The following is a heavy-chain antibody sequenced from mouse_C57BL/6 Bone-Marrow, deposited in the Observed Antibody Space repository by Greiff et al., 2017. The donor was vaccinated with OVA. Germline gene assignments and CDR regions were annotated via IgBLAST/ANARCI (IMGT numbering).Heavy chain of an antibody. Sequence: LVESGPELVKPGASVKISCKASGFTFTDYYINWVKQRPGQGLEWIGWIYPGSGNTKYNEKFKGKATLTVDTSSSTAYMQLSSLTSEDSAVYFCAREDWDYFDYWCQGNALTVSS. J-gene: IGHJ2*01. CDR1: GFTFTDYY. D-gene: IGHD4-1*01. CDR3: AREDWDYFDY. CDR2: IYPGSGNT. V-gene: IGHV1-84*01.